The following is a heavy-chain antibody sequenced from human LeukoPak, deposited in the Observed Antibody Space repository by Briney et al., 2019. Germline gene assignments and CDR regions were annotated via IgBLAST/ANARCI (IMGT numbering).Heavy chain of an antibody. CDR1: GFTFSNYH. CDR2: ISSSSSTI. CDR3: ARDPLDY. J-gene: IGHJ4*02. Sequence: PGGSLRLSCAASGFTFSNYHMNWVRQAPGKGLEWLSYISSSSSTIYYADSVKGRFTISRDNAKNSLYLQMNSLRAEDTAVYYCARDPLDYWGQGTLVTVSS. V-gene: IGHV3-48*01.